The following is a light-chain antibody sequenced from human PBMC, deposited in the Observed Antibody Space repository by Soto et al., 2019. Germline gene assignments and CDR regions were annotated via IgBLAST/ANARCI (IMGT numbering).Light chain of an antibody. Sequence: EIVLTQSPATLSVSPGERATLSCRASQSVGNNFAWYQQKPGQAPRLLIFGTSTRATGVPARFSGSGSGTEFTLTISSLQSEDFAVYYCQQYGDWPLTFGGGAKVEIE. CDR3: QQYGDWPLT. J-gene: IGKJ4*01. V-gene: IGKV3-15*01. CDR2: GTS. CDR1: QSVGNN.